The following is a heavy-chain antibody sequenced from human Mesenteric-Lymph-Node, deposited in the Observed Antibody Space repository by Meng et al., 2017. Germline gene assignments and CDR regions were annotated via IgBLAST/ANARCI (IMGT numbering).Heavy chain of an antibody. Sequence: GESLKISCAASGFTFSSYAMHWVRQAPGKGLEWVAVISYDGSNKYYADSVKGRFTISRDNSKNTLYLQMNSLRAEDTAVYYCAREFRYYYDSNSNTYYYYGMDVWGQGTTVTVSS. D-gene: IGHD3-22*01. CDR1: GFTFSSYA. J-gene: IGHJ6*02. V-gene: IGHV3-30*01. CDR3: AREFRYYYDSNSNTYYYYGMDV. CDR2: ISYDGSNK.